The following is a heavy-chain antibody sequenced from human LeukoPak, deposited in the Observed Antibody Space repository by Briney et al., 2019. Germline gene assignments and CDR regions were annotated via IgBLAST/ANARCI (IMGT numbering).Heavy chain of an antibody. J-gene: IGHJ5*02. CDR3: AKTIFGVVSRFDP. CDR1: GFTFSSYG. Sequence: GSLRLSCPASGFTFSSYGMHWVRQAPGKGLEWVAVISYDGSNKYYADSVKGRFTISRDNSKNTLYLQMNSLRAEDTAVYYCAKTIFGVVSRFDPWGQGTLVTVSS. CDR2: ISYDGSNK. V-gene: IGHV3-30*18. D-gene: IGHD3-3*01.